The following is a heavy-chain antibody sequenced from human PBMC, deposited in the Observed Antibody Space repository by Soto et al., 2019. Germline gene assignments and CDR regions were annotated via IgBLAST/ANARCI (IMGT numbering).Heavy chain of an antibody. D-gene: IGHD3-3*01. J-gene: IGHJ4*02. CDR3: ARDDGRAGYYDFWSGYFVFGD. V-gene: IGHV3-66*01. CDR1: GFTVSSNY. CDR2: IYSGGST. Sequence: GGSLRLSCAASGFTVSSNYMSWVRQAPGKGLEWVSVIYSGGSTYYADSVKGRFTISRDNSKNTLYLQMNSLRAEDTAVYYCARDDGRAGYYDFWSGYFVFGDWGQGTLVTVSS.